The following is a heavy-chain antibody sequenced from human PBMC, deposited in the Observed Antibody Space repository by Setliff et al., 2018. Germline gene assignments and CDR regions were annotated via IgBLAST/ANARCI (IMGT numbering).Heavy chain of an antibody. V-gene: IGHV1-18*01. CDR1: GYTFSNYG. CDR3: ARAPGTVVVPASRSAFDI. J-gene: IGHJ3*02. CDR2: ISTYNGYI. Sequence: ASVKVSCKASGYTFSNYGISWVRQAPGQGLEWMGWISTYNGYIIYAQKLQGRVTMTTDTSTSTAYMEVRSLRSDDTAVYYCARAPGTVVVPASRSAFDIWGQGTMVTVSS. D-gene: IGHD2-2*01.